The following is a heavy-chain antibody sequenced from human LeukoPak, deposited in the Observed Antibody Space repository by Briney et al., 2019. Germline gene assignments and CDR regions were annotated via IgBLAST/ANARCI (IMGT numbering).Heavy chain of an antibody. V-gene: IGHV4-59*01. J-gene: IGHJ3*02. D-gene: IGHD6-19*01. Sequence: SETLSLTCTVSGGSLSSYYRSWIRQPPGKGLEWIGYIYYSGSTNYNPSLKSRVSISVDTSKNQFSLKLSSVTAADTAVYYCARLYSSGWFEDGFDMWGQGTMVTVSS. CDR1: GGSLSSYY. CDR3: ARLYSSGWFEDGFDM. CDR2: IYYSGST.